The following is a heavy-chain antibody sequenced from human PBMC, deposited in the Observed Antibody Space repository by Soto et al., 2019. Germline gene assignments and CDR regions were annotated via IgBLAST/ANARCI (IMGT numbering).Heavy chain of an antibody. V-gene: IGHV4-61*01. D-gene: IGHD6-13*01. Sequence: SETLSLTCTVSGGSVSSGSYYWSWIRQPPGKGLEWIGYIYYSGSTNYNPSLKSRVTISVDTSKNQFSLKLSSVTAADTAVYYCAREAAANWFDPWGQGTLVTVSS. CDR1: GGSVSSGSYY. CDR2: IYYSGST. J-gene: IGHJ5*02. CDR3: AREAAANWFDP.